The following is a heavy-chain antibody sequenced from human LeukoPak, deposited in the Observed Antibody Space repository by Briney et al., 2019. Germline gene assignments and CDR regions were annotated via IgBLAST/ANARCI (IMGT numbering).Heavy chain of an antibody. CDR2: IWYDGSNK. CDR1: GFTFSSYG. V-gene: IGHV3-33*01. J-gene: IGHJ6*02. D-gene: IGHD5-24*01. Sequence: GSLRLSCAASGFTFSSYGMHWVRQAPGKGLEWVAVIWYDGSNKYYADSVKGRFTISRDNSKNTLYLQMNSLRAEDTAVYYCARELRMASYYYGMDVWGQGTTVTVSS. CDR3: ARELRMASYYYGMDV.